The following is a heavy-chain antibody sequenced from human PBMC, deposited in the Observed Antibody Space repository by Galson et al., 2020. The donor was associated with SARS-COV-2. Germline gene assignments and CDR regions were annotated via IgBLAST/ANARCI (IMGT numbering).Heavy chain of an antibody. D-gene: IGHD3-10*01. Sequence: ASVKVSCKASGYIFNNYALNWVRRAPGQGLEWMAWINTNTGNPTYAQGFTGRFVFSLDTSISTAYLQITSLKAEDTAVYYCTRGAGAWFGELLDYWGQGTLVTVSS. V-gene: IGHV7-4-1*02. CDR1: GYIFNNYA. CDR3: TRGAGAWFGELLDY. CDR2: INTNTGNP. J-gene: IGHJ4*02.